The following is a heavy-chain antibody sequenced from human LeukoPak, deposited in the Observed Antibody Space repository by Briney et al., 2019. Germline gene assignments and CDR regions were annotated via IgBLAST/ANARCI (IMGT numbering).Heavy chain of an antibody. CDR1: GGSFSGYY. Sequence: SETLSLTCAVYGGSFSGYYWSWIRQPPGKGLEWIGEINHSGSTNYNPSLKSRVTISVDTSKNQFSLKLSSVTAADTAVYYCASLYNWNYADYWGQGTLVTVSS. CDR3: ASLYNWNYADY. J-gene: IGHJ4*02. CDR2: INHSGST. D-gene: IGHD1-20*01. V-gene: IGHV4-34*01.